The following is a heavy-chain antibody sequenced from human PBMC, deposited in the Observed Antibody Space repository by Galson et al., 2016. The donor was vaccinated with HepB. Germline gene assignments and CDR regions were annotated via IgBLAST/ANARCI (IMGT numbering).Heavy chain of an antibody. Sequence: SLRLSCAASGFTFDTHAMTWVRQTPGKGLEWVSTISKGGNNTYYSESFKGRFTVSRDNSENMVFLQLDRPTAEDTAVYYCARSPPRVPACFDYWGQGTLLSVS. CDR3: ARSPPRVPACFDY. V-gene: IGHV3-23*05. CDR2: ISKGGNNT. CDR1: GFTFDTHA. J-gene: IGHJ4*02.